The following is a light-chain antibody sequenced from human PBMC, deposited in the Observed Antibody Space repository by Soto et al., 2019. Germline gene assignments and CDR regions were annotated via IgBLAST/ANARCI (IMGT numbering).Light chain of an antibody. CDR3: QTWGTGTWV. J-gene: IGLJ3*02. V-gene: IGLV4-69*01. CDR1: SGHSSYA. CDR2: LNSDGSY. Sequence: QPVLTQSPSASASLGASVKLTCTLSSGHSSYAIAWHQQQPEKGPRYLMKLNSDGSYSKGDGIPDRFSGSSSGAERYLTISRLQSEDEADYYCQTWGTGTWVFGGGTKLTVL.